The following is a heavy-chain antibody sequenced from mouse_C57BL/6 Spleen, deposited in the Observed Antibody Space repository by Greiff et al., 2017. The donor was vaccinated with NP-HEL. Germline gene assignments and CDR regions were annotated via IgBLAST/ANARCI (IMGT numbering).Heavy chain of an antibody. V-gene: IGHV1-5*01. D-gene: IGHD2-4*01. CDR3: TRDYDYDHWYFDV. Sequence: EVQLQQSGTVLARPGASVKMSCKTSGYTFTSYWMHWVKQRPGQGLEWIGAIYPGNSDTSYNQKFKGKAKLTAVTSASTAYMELSSLTNEDSAVYYCTRDYDYDHWYFDVWGTGTTVTVSS. CDR2: IYPGNSDT. CDR1: GYTFTSYW. J-gene: IGHJ1*03.